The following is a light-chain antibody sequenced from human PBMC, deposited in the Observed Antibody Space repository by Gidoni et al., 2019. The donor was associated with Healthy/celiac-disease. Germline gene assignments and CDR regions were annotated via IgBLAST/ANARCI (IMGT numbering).Light chain of an antibody. J-gene: IGLJ3*02. V-gene: IGLV2-23*02. CDR1: SRDVGSYNL. Sequence: QSALTQPASVSGSPGQSITISCTGTSRDVGSYNLFSWYQQHPGKAPKLMIYELSKRPSGVSNRFAGYKSGNTASLTIAGLQAEEEAYYCGCSYAGRSAGVFGGGTKLTVL. CDR2: ELS. CDR3: CSYAGRSAGV.